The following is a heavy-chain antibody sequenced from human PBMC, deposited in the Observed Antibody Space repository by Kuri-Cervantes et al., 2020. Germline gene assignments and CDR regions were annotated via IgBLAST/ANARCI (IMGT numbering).Heavy chain of an antibody. CDR2: ISGSGGST. CDR3: AKAAYCSGGSCYVIDYYYGMDV. V-gene: IGHV3-23*01. J-gene: IGHJ6*02. CDR1: GFTFSSYA. D-gene: IGHD2-15*01. Sequence: ETLSLTCAASGFTFSSYAMSWVRQAPGKGLEWVSAISGSGGSTYYADSVKGRFTISRDNSKNTLYLQMNSLRAEDTAVYYCAKAAYCSGGSCYVIDYYYGMDVWGQGTTVTVSS.